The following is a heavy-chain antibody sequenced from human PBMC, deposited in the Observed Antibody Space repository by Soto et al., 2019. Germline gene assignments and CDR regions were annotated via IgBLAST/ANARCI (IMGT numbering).Heavy chain of an antibody. CDR3: ARGRPHHY. CDR1: GGSISSGGYS. CDR2: IYHSGNT. D-gene: IGHD6-25*01. J-gene: IGHJ4*02. V-gene: IGHV4-30-2*01. Sequence: QLQLQESGSGLVKPSQTLSLTCAVSGGSISSGGYSWSWIRQPPGKGLEWIGYIYHSGNTYYNPSPKNRVTISVDWSKNQFSLTLSSVTAADTAVYYCARGRPHHYWGQGTLVTVSS.